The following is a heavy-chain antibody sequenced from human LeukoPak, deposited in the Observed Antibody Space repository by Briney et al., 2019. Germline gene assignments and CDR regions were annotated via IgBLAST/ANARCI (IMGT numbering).Heavy chain of an antibody. D-gene: IGHD2-21*02. CDR3: TTDPYCGGDYYLYYYYGMDV. Sequence: GGSLRLSCAASGFTFSNAWMSWVRQAPGKGLEWVGRIKSKTDGGTTDYAAPVKGRFTISRDDSKNTLYLQMNSLKTEDTAVYYCTTDPYCGGDYYLYYYYGMDVWGQGTTVTVSS. CDR2: IKSKTDGGTT. V-gene: IGHV3-15*01. CDR1: GFTFSNAW. J-gene: IGHJ6*02.